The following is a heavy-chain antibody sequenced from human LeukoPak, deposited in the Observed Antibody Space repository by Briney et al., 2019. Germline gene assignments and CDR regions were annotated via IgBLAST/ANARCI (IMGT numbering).Heavy chain of an antibody. Sequence: ASVKVSCKASGYTFTGYYMHGVRQAPGQGLEWMGWINPNSGGTNYAQKFQGRVTMTRDPSISTAYMELSRRRSDDTAVYHCGRVVIIAAGFLLANWFDTWGQGTLVTVSS. CDR3: GRVVIIAAGFLLANWFDT. V-gene: IGHV1-2*02. J-gene: IGHJ5*02. CDR1: GYTFTGYY. CDR2: INPNSGGT. D-gene: IGHD6-13*01.